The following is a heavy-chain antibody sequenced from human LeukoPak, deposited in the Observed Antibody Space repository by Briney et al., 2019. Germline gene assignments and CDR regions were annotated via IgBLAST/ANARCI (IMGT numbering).Heavy chain of an antibody. CDR3: AKGQNGALRDY. Sequence: GGPLRLSCTASGFTFSSYAMVRVRQAPRKGLEWVSAISTSGADASYADSVKGRFTVSRDNSKNTLSLQMNSLRADDTALYYCAKGQNGALRDYWGQGTLVTVSS. CDR2: ISTSGADA. J-gene: IGHJ4*02. V-gene: IGHV3-23*01. CDR1: GFTFSSYA. D-gene: IGHD4-17*01.